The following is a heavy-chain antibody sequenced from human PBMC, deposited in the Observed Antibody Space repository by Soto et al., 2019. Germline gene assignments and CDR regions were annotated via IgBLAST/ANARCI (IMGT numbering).Heavy chain of an antibody. J-gene: IGHJ6*02. CDR1: GFTFSSYA. CDR3: VKGYQAPSDDFWSGYANYGMDV. D-gene: IGHD3-3*01. V-gene: IGHV3-64D*06. CDR2: INSNGGST. Sequence: WGSLRLSCSASGFTFSSYAMHWVRQAPGKGLEYVSAINSNGGSTSYADSVKGRFTIFRDNSTNTQYLQMSSLMTEDTAVYYFVKGYQAPSDDFWSGYANYGMDVWGQGTTVTVSS.